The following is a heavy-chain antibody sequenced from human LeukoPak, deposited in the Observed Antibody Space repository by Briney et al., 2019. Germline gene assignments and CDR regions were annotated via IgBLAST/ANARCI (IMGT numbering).Heavy chain of an antibody. Sequence: SETLSLTCAVYGGSFRGYYWSWIRQPPGKGLEWIGEINHSGSTNYNPSLKSRVTISVDTSKNQFSLKLSSVTAADTAVYYCARGATYYYGSGSYGGGYYYYGMDVWGKGTTVTVSS. CDR1: GGSFRGYY. CDR2: INHSGST. D-gene: IGHD3-10*01. V-gene: IGHV4-34*01. CDR3: ARGATYYYGSGSYGGGYYYYGMDV. J-gene: IGHJ6*04.